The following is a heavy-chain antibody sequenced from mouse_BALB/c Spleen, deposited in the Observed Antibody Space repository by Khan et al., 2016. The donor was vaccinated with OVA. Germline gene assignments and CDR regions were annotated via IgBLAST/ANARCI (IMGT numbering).Heavy chain of an antibody. CDR2: VAPATVKT. V-gene: IGHV14-3*02. D-gene: IGHD2-13*01. CDR3: VGTTRGWRAF. Sequence: VQLQQSGAELVKLGASVSLPCTASGFNIRDTYIHWVNQRPEQGLEWIGWVAPATVKTNYDPKFQGKATIIADPSSNTVYLQLTSLTSEATAILYCVGTTRGWRAFWGQGTLVTVSA. J-gene: IGHJ3*01. CDR1: GFNIRDTY.